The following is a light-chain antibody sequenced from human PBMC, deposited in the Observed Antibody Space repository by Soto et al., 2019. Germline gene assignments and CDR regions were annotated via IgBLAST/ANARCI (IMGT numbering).Light chain of an antibody. CDR1: QSLLHSNGYNY. Sequence: DIVMTQSPLSLPVTPGEPASISCRSSQSLLHSNGYNYLDWYLQKPGQSPQLLIYLGSNRASGVPDRFSGSGSGTDFTLTISRVEAEDVGVYYCMQARQTPNTFGQGTKLEIK. CDR2: LGS. CDR3: MQARQTPNT. V-gene: IGKV2-28*01. J-gene: IGKJ2*01.